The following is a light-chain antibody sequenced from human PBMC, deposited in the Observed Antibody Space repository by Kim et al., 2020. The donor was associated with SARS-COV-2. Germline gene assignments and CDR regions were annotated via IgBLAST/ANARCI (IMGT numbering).Light chain of an antibody. CDR3: QQRNNWPPAVT. J-gene: IGKJ4*01. V-gene: IGKV3-11*01. CDR1: QSMCIS. CDR2: YAA. Sequence: PEEVALLSCRASQSMCISLGWYQHKPGQAPRLLIYYAAIRAAGIPDRFSGGESGTDFTLTIGSLEPEDFAVYYCQQRNNWPPAVTFGGGTKVDIK.